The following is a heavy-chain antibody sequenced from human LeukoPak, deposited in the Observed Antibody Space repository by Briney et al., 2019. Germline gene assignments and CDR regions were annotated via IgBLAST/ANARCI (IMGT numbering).Heavy chain of an antibody. CDR2: IDFSGSTI. J-gene: IGHJ6*03. CDR3: ARGIGRAYYYYYMDV. CDR1: GFTFSSYE. V-gene: IGHV3-48*03. D-gene: IGHD2-15*01. Sequence: PGGSLRLSCVGSGFTFSSYEMNWVRQAPGKGLQWISYIDFSGSTINYADSVKGRFTISRDNARNSVSLQMNSLRAEDTAVYYCARGIGRAYYYYYMDVWGKGTTVTISS.